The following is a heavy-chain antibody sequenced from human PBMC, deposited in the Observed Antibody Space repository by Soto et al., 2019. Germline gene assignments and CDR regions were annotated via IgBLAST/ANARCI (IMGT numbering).Heavy chain of an antibody. V-gene: IGHV3-21*01. J-gene: IGHJ4*02. CDR2: ISSSSSYI. Sequence: GGSLRLSCAASGFTFSSYSTNWVRQAPGKGLEWVSSISSSSSYIYYADSVKGRFTISRDNAKNSLYLQMNSLRAEDTAVYYCARDHLALFDYWGQGTLVTVSS. CDR3: ARDHLALFDY. CDR1: GFTFSSYS.